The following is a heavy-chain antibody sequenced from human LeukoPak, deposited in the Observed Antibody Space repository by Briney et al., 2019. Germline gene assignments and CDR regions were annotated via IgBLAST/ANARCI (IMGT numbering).Heavy chain of an antibody. Sequence: GESLRLSCAASGLTVSSNYMNWVRQAPGKGLEWVSIINSDGRTYYADSVKGRFTISRDNSKNTLYLQMNSLGADDTAVYCCARGDFDYWGQGTLVTVSS. V-gene: IGHV3-53*01. CDR1: GLTVSSNY. CDR3: ARGDFDY. CDR2: INSDGRT. J-gene: IGHJ4*02.